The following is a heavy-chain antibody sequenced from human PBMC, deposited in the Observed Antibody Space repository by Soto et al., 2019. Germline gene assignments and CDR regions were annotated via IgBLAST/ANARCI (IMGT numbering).Heavy chain of an antibody. CDR2: ISGSRGST. V-gene: IGHV3-23*01. Sequence: EVQLLESGGGLVQPGGSLRLSCAASGFTFSSYAMSWVRQAPGKGLEWVSAISGSRGSTYYADSVKGRFTISRDNSKNTLYLQMNSLRADDTAVYYCAKDLVGSVWDNDYWGQGTLVTVSS. CDR3: AKDLVGSVWDNDY. D-gene: IGHD6-19*01. CDR1: GFTFSSYA. J-gene: IGHJ4*02.